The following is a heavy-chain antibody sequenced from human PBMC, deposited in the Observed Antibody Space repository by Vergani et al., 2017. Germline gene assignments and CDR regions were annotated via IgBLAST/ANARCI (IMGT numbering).Heavy chain of an antibody. J-gene: IGHJ6*03. V-gene: IGHV3-9*01. CDR3: AKAGLAAAGTDYYYYYMDV. CDR2: ISWNSGSI. CDR1: GFTFDDYA. D-gene: IGHD6-13*01. Sequence: EVQLLESGGGLVQPGGSLRLSCAASGFTFDDYAMHWVRQAPGKGLEWVSGISWNSGSIGYAVSVKGRFTISRDNAKNSLYLQMNSLRAEDTALYYCAKAGLAAAGTDYYYYYMDVWGKGTTVTVSS.